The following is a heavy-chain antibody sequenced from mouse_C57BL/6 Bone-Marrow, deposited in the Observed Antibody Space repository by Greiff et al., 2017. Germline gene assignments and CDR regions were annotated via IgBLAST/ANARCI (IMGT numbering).Heavy chain of an antibody. CDR3: ARDWDYFDY. Sequence: VQLQESGAELVKPGASAKISCKVSGYAFSTYWMNWVKQRPGKGLEWIGQIYPGDGDTNYNGKFKGKATLTADKSSSTAYTQHSSLTSEDSAVYFCARDWDYFDYWGQGTTLTVSS. D-gene: IGHD4-1*01. J-gene: IGHJ2*01. CDR2: IYPGDGDT. V-gene: IGHV1-80*01. CDR1: GYAFSTYW.